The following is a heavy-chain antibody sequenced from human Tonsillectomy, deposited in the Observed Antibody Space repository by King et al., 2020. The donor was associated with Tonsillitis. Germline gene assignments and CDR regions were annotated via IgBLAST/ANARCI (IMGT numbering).Heavy chain of an antibody. V-gene: IGHV4-39*01. CDR2: IYYHGST. J-gene: IGHJ4*02. Sequence: QLQESGPGLVKPSETLSLTCTVSGGSISSSIYYWGWIRQPPGKGLGWIGNIYYHGSTYYNPSLKSRVTISVDTSKNQFSLKLSSVTAADTAVYYCARLNYYHSSAYKYYFDYWGQGALVTVSS. D-gene: IGHD3-22*01. CDR1: GGSISSSIYY. CDR3: ARLNYYHSSAYKYYFDY.